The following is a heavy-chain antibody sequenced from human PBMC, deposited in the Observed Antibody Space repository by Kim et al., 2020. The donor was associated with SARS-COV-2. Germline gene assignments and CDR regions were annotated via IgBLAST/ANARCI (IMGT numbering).Heavy chain of an antibody. Sequence: SVKVSCKASGGTFSSYAISWVRQAPGQGLEWMGGIIPIFGTANYAQKFQGRVTITADESTSTAYMELSSLRSEDTAVYYCARWNIVVVVAATPRANWFDPWGQGTLVTVSS. CDR1: GGTFSSYA. CDR3: ARWNIVVVVAATPRANWFDP. D-gene: IGHD2-15*01. J-gene: IGHJ5*02. CDR2: IIPIFGTA. V-gene: IGHV1-69*13.